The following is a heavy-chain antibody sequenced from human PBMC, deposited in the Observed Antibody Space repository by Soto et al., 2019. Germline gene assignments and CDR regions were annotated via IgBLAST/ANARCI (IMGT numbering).Heavy chain of an antibody. J-gene: IGHJ4*02. CDR2: IIPILDTT. Sequence: SVKVSCTASGGTFSSYAISWVRQAPGQRLKRKRKIIPILDTTDYAQKFQGSVTITEYKLTRKVFMELSSLRSEDTGTYFFARDSPIGSVFSGYEAIDLWGQGTQVTVSS. D-gene: IGHD5-12*01. CDR1: GGTFSSYA. CDR3: ARDSPIGSVFSGYEAIDL. V-gene: IGHV1-69*04.